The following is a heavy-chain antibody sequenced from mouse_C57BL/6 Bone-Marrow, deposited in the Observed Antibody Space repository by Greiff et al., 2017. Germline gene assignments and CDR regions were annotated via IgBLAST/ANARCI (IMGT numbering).Heavy chain of an antibody. V-gene: IGHV7-3*01. D-gene: IGHD2-3*01. CDR1: GFTFTDYY. CDR3: ARCDGYSLVDD. J-gene: IGHJ2*01. Sequence: EVQLVESGGGLVQPGGSLSISCAASGFTFTDYYMSWVRQPPGKALEWLGFIRNKANGYTTEYSASVKGRFTISRDNSQSFLYLQMNALRAEDSATYYCARCDGYSLVDDWGQGTTLTVSS. CDR2: IRNKANGYTT.